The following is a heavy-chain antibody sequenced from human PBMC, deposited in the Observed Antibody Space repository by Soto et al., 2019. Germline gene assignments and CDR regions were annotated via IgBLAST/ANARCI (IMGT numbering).Heavy chain of an antibody. CDR2: IYTSGST. Sequence: SETLSLTCTVSGGSISSYYWSWIRHPAGKGLEWIGRIYTSGSTNYNPSLKSRVTMSVDTSKNQFSLKLSSVTAADTAVYYCARDLLTMVRGFDSWGQGTLVTVSS. V-gene: IGHV4-4*07. CDR1: GGSISSYY. D-gene: IGHD3-10*01. J-gene: IGHJ5*01. CDR3: ARDLLTMVRGFDS.